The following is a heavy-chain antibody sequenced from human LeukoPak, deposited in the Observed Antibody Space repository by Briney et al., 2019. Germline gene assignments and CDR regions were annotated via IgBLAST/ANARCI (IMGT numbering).Heavy chain of an antibody. D-gene: IGHD3-10*01. CDR3: AREGYYGSGSPPSLYFDY. CDR2: TSSDLNVE. V-gene: IGHV3-30-3*01. J-gene: IGHJ4*02. CDR1: GFTFSNYA. Sequence: PGESLRLSCAASGFTFSNYAILWVRQAPGKGLEWVAVTSSDLNVELYADSVKGRFTISRDNSRSTLYLQMNSLRPEDTAIYYCAREGYYGSGSPPSLYFDYWGQGTLVTVSS.